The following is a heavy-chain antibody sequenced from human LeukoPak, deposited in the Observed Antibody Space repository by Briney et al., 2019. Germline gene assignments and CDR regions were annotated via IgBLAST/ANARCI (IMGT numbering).Heavy chain of an antibody. J-gene: IGHJ4*02. D-gene: IGHD3-22*01. CDR2: ISGRGSTI. CDR1: GFTFSNYE. V-gene: IGHV3-48*03. CDR3: ARDLRVVITGSFDS. Sequence: PGGSLRLSCAASGFTFSNYEMNWVRQAPGKGLEWISYISGRGSTIYYADSVKGRFTISRDNAKNSLYLQMNSLRAEDTALYYCARDLRVVITGSFDSWGQGTLVTVSS.